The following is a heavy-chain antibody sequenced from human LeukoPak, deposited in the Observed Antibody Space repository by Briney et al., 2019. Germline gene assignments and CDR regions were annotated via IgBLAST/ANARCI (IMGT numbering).Heavy chain of an antibody. J-gene: IGHJ4*02. CDR2: IYHSGST. D-gene: IGHD2-2*01. CDR3: ARFTSSSREYYFDH. Sequence: PSGTLSLTCAVSGGSISSSNWWSWVRQPPGKGLEWIGEIYHSGSTNYNPSLKSRVTISVDKSNNQFSLKVSSVTAADTAVYYCARFTSSSREYYFDHWGQGTLVTVSS. V-gene: IGHV4-4*02. CDR1: GGSISSSNW.